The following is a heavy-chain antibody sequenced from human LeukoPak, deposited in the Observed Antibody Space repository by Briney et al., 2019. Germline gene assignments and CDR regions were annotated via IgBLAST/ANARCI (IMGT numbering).Heavy chain of an antibody. CDR2: IYTSGST. CDR1: GGSISSGSYY. CDR3: VRHGYNLIDY. Sequence: SETLSLTCTVSGGSISSGSYYWSWIRQPAGKGLEWIGRIYTSGSTNYNPSLKSRVTISVDTSKNQFSLKLNSVTAADTAVYYCVRHGYNLIDYWGQGSLVTVSS. D-gene: IGHD1-14*01. V-gene: IGHV4-61*02. J-gene: IGHJ4*02.